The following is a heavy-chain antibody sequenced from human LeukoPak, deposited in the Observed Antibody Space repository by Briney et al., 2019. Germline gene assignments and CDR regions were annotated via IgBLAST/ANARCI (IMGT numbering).Heavy chain of an antibody. CDR1: GGSISSGGYY. J-gene: IGHJ4*02. Sequence: SETLSLTCTVSGGSISSGGYYWSWIRQHPGKGLEWIVYIYYSGSTYYNPSLKSRVTISVDTSKNQFSLKLSSVTAADTAVYYYASYYYDSSGYYYIFDYWGQGTLVTVSS. V-gene: IGHV4-31*03. CDR3: ASYYYDSSGYYYIFDY. D-gene: IGHD3-22*01. CDR2: IYYSGST.